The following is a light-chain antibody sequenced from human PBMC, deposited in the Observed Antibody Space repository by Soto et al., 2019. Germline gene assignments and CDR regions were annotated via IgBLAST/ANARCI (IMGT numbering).Light chain of an antibody. CDR2: DAS. CDR3: QQFNNYPLT. V-gene: IGKV1D-13*01. J-gene: IGKJ4*01. CDR1: QGISSA. Sequence: AIQMTQSPSSLSASVGDRVTVTCRASQGISSALAWNQQKPGRAPKLLIYDASNLEGGVPSRFSGRGSETDFALTISSLQPEDFATYYCQQFNNYPLTFGGGTKVEIK.